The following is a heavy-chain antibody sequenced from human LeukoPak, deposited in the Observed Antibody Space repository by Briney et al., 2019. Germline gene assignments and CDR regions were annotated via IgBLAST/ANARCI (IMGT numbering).Heavy chain of an antibody. CDR1: GGSFSGYY. Sequence: SETLSLTCAVYGGSFSGYYWSWIRQPPGKGLEWIGEINHSGSTNYNPSLKSRVTISVDTSKNQFSLKLSSVTAADTAVYYCAREGHYFDYWGQGTLVTVSS. CDR2: INHSGST. CDR3: AREGHYFDY. J-gene: IGHJ4*02. V-gene: IGHV4-34*01.